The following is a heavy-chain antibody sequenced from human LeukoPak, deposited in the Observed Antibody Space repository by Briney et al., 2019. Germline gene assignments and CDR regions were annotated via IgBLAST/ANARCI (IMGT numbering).Heavy chain of an antibody. CDR3: ARGRYQLHRLYYFDY. D-gene: IGHD2-2*01. CDR1: GGTFSSYA. V-gene: IGHV1-69*01. J-gene: IGHJ4*02. CDR2: IILIFGTA. Sequence: SVKVSCKASGGTFSSYAISWVRQAPGQGLEWMGGIILIFGTANYAQKFQGRVTITADESTSTAYMELSSLRSEDTAVYYCARGRYQLHRLYYFDYWGQGTLVTVSS.